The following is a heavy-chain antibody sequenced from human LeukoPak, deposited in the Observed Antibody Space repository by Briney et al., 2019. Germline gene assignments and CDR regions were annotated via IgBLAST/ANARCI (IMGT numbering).Heavy chain of an antibody. CDR3: ARVKRDSSGWYSFNFDY. CDR2: IYYSGST. J-gene: IGHJ4*02. D-gene: IGHD6-19*01. CDR1: GGSISSYY. V-gene: IGHV4-59*01. Sequence: KPSETLSLTCTVSGGSISSYYWIWIRQPPGKGLEWIGYIYYSGSTNYNPSLKSRVTISVDTSKNQFSLKLSSVTAADTAVYYCARVKRDSSGWYSFNFDYWGQGTLVTVSS.